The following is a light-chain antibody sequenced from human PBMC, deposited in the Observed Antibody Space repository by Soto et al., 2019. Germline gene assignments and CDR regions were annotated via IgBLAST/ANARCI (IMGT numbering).Light chain of an antibody. CDR1: QSISGW. Sequence: DIQMTQSPSTLSASVGDRVSITCRASQSISGWLAWYQQKPGNAPKLLIYDASYLENGVPSRFSGSGSGTEFTLTITTLQPDDFATYYGQQYESYPLTFGGGTKVESK. CDR2: DAS. CDR3: QQYESYPLT. V-gene: IGKV1-5*01. J-gene: IGKJ4*01.